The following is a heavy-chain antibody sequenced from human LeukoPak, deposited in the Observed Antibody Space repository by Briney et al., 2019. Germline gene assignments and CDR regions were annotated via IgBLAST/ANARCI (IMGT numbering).Heavy chain of an antibody. J-gene: IGHJ4*02. CDR2: INCGDGYT. Sequence: ASVKVSCKASGYTLTSSHAHWVRQAPGQGLEWMGIINCGDGYTNYAQKFQGRVSVTSDTSTSTIYMELSSLRAEDTAIYYCARDRGGNYSIDYWGQGTLVTVSS. CDR1: GYTLTSSH. CDR3: ARDRGGNYSIDY. D-gene: IGHD1-26*01. V-gene: IGHV1-46*01.